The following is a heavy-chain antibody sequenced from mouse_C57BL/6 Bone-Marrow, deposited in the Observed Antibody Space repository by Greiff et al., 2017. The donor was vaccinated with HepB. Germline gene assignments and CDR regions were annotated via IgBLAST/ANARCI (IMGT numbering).Heavy chain of an antibody. CDR1: GFSFTSYG. D-gene: IGHD1-1*01. V-gene: IGHV2-3*01. Sequence: QVQLKESGPGLVAPSQTLSITCTVSGFSFTSYGVSWVRQPPGKGLEWLGVIWGDGSTNYHSALISRLSISTDNSKGQVFLILNSLQTDDTATYYCAILTTVNYAMDYWGQGTSVTVSS. CDR2: IWGDGST. CDR3: AILTTVNYAMDY. J-gene: IGHJ4*01.